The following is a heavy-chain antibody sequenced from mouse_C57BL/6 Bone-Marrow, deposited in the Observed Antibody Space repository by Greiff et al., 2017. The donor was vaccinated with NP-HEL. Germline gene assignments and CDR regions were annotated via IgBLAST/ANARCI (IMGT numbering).Heavy chain of an antibody. D-gene: IGHD1-1*01. J-gene: IGHJ1*03. CDR1: GFSLTSYA. Sequence: VKLVESGPGLVAPSQSLSITCTVSGFSLTSYAISWVRQPPGQGLEWLGVIWTGGGTTYNSALKSRLSISKDNSKSQVFLKMNSLQTDDTARYYCARNYLLITTVVASWYFDVWGTGTTVTVSS. V-gene: IGHV2-9-1*01. CDR3: ARNYLLITTVVASWYFDV. CDR2: IWTGGGT.